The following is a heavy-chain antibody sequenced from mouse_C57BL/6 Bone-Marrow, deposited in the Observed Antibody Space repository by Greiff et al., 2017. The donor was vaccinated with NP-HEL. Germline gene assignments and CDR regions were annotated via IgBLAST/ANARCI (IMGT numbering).Heavy chain of an antibody. V-gene: IGHV1-42*01. D-gene: IGHD2-3*01. J-gene: IGHJ1*03. CDR3: ARWGWLLRWYFDV. CDR2: INPSTGGT. CDR1: GYSFPGYY. Sequence: EVQLQESGPELVKPGASVKISCKASGYSFPGYYMNWVKQSPEKSLEWIGEINPSTGGTTYNQKFKAKATLTVDKSSSTAYMQLKSLTSEDSAVYYCARWGWLLRWYFDVWGTGTTVTVSS.